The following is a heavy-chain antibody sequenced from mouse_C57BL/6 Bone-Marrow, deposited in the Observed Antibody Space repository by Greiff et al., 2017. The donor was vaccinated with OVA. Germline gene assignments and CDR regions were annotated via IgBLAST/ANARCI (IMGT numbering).Heavy chain of an antibody. CDR3: AREGGYYDLWFAY. V-gene: IGHV3-1*01. Sequence: EVKVEESGPGMVKPSQSLSLTCTVTGYSITSGYDWHWIRHFPGNKLEWMGYISYSGSTNYNPSLKSRISITHDTSKNHFFLKLNSVTTEDTATYYCAREGGYYDLWFAYWGQGTLVTVSA. CDR1: GYSITSGYD. J-gene: IGHJ3*01. D-gene: IGHD1-1*02. CDR2: ISYSGST.